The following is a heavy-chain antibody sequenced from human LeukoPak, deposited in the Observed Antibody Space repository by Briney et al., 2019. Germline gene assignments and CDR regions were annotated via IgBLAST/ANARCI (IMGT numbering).Heavy chain of an antibody. D-gene: IGHD1-26*01. J-gene: IGHJ4*02. CDR1: GFTFSSYA. CDR2: ISDSGGST. CDR3: AKDLTSGMGYFDY. V-gene: IGHV3-23*01. Sequence: GGSLRLSCAASGFTFSSYAMGWVRQAPGKGLEWVSAISDSGGSTYYADSVKGRFTISRDNSKNTLYLQMNSLRAEGTALYYCAKDLTSGMGYFDYWGQGTLVTVSS.